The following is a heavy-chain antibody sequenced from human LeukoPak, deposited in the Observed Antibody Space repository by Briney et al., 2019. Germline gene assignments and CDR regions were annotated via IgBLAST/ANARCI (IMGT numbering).Heavy chain of an antibody. CDR3: ARDAYGGNWSLGY. Sequence: SANQSCKASGGTFTSYAISWVRQAPGQGLEWMGKIIPIFDIANYAQKLQGCVSMTSETSSSSAYMERSKLTSDDTAVYYCARDAYGGNWSLGYWGQGSPVTLYS. V-gene: IGHV1-69*04. CDR2: IIPIFDIA. J-gene: IGHJ4*02. CDR1: GGTFTSYA. D-gene: IGHD4-23*01.